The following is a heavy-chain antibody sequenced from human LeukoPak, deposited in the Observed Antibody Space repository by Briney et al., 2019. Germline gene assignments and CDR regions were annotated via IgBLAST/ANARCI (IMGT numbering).Heavy chain of an antibody. V-gene: IGHV4-4*07. J-gene: IGHJ6*03. CDR1: GGSTSSYY. D-gene: IGHD2-8*01. CDR2: IYTSGST. Sequence: SETLSLTCTVSGGSTSSYYWSWIRQPAGKGLEWIGRIYTSGSTNYNPSLKSRVTMSVDTSKNQFSLKLSSVTAADTAVYYCARGGYCTNGVCYTHYYYMDVWGKGTTVTVSS. CDR3: ARGGYCTNGVCYTHYYYMDV.